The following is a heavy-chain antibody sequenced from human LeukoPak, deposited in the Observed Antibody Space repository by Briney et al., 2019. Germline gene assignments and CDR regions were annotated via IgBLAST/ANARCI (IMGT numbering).Heavy chain of an antibody. CDR1: GGTFSSYA. CDR2: IIPIFGTA. Sequence: SVKVSCKASGGTFSSYAISWVRQAPGQGLEWMGGIIPIFGTANYAQKFQGRVTITADESTSTAYMELSSLRSEDTAVYYCRYCSGGSCPLDYWGQGTLVTVSS. D-gene: IGHD2-15*01. J-gene: IGHJ4*02. CDR3: RYCSGGSCPLDY. V-gene: IGHV1-69*13.